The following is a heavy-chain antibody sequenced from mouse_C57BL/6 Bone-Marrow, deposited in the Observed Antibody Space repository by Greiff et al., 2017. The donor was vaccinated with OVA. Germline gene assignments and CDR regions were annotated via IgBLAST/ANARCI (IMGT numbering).Heavy chain of an antibody. J-gene: IGHJ2*01. CDR3: AREGRSLPPLDFDY. D-gene: IGHD5-5*01. Sequence: EVQLQESGPELVKPGASVKISCKASGYSFTDYNMNWVKQSNGKSLEWIGVINPNYGTTSYNQKFKGKATLTVDQSSSTAYMQLTSLTSDDSAVYYWAREGRSLPPLDFDYWGQGTTLTVSS. CDR1: GYSFTDYN. CDR2: INPNYGTT. V-gene: IGHV1-39*01.